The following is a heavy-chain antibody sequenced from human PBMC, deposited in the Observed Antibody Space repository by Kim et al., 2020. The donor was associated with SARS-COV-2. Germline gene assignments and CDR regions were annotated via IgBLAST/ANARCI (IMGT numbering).Heavy chain of an antibody. J-gene: IGHJ4*03. V-gene: IGHV1-18*04. Sequence: ASVKVSCKASGYTFTSYGISWVRQAPGQGLEWMGWISAYNGNTNYAQKLQGRVTMTTDTSTSTAYMELRSLRSDDTAVYYCVRSPRSGFGELLYGGGCAHCFDCWGQGTLVTVSS. D-gene: IGHD3-10*01. CDR1: GYTFTSYG. CDR3: VRSPRSGFGELLYGGGCAHCFDC. CDR2: ISAYNGNT.